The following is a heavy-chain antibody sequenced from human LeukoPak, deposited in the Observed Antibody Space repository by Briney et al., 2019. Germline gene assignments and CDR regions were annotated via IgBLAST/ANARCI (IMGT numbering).Heavy chain of an antibody. CDR1: GFTFSSNY. J-gene: IGHJ6*02. CDR3: ARDYYDSSGYYYYYYGMDV. V-gene: IGHV3-66*01. Sequence: GGSLRLSCAASGFTFSSNYMSWVRQAPGKGLEWVSVIYSGGSTYYADSVKGRFTISRDNSKNTLYLQMNSLRAEDTAVYYCARDYYDSSGYYYYYYGMDVWGQGTTVTVSS. D-gene: IGHD3-22*01. CDR2: IYSGGST.